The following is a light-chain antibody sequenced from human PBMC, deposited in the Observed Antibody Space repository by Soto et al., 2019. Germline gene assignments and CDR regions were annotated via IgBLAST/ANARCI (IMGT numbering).Light chain of an antibody. CDR1: QSVLYSSTNKNY. Sequence: DIVITQSPDSLAFSLGERATINCKSSQSVLYSSTNKNYLTWYQQKPGQPPKLLIFWASTRASGVPDRFSGSGSGTDFTLTISSLQAEDVAVYYCHQYYTTPWTFGQGTKVDIK. J-gene: IGKJ1*01. V-gene: IGKV4-1*01. CDR3: HQYYTTPWT. CDR2: WAS.